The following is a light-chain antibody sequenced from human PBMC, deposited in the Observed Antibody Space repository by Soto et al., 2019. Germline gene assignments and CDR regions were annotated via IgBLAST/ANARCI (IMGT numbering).Light chain of an antibody. CDR3: QKYNSALAT. V-gene: IGKV1-27*01. J-gene: IGKJ1*01. CDR2: TSS. Sequence: DIQMTQSLSSLSASVCDKVTITFRASRVIGTFLPCYQQKPGKAPELLIYTSSTLHSGVPPRFSGSGSGTDFTLTISSLQPDDLATSYCQKYNSALATFGQWTKVEIK. CDR1: RVIGTF.